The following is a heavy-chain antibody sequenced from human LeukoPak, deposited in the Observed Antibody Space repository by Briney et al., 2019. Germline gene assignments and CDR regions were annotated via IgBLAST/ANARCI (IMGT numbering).Heavy chain of an antibody. J-gene: IGHJ4*02. CDR3: AKGSSSWYSSGVLDY. Sequence: PGGSLRLSCAASGFTFSSYAMSWVRQAPGKGLEWVSAISGSGGSTYYADSVKGRFTISRDNSKNTLYLQMNSLRAEDTAVYYCAKGSSSWYSSGVLDYWGQGTLVTVSS. CDR1: GFTFSSYA. D-gene: IGHD6-13*01. CDR2: ISGSGGST. V-gene: IGHV3-23*01.